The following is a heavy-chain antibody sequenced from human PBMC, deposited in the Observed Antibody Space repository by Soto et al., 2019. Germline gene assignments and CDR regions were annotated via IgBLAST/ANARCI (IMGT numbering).Heavy chain of an antibody. CDR1: GYTFTSYG. J-gene: IGHJ6*02. D-gene: IGHD1-26*01. V-gene: IGHV1-18*01. CDR3: ARAYSGSPYYYYGMDF. CDR2: ISAYNGNT. Sequence: ASVKVSCKASGYTFTSYGISWVRQAPGQGLEWMGWISAYNGNTNYAQKLQGRVTMTTDTSTSTAYMELRSLRSDDTAVYYCARAYSGSPYYYYGMDFPGQGTTVTVS.